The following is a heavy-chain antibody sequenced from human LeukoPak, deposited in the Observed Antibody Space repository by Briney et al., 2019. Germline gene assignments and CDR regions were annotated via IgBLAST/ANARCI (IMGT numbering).Heavy chain of an antibody. D-gene: IGHD3-10*01. CDR1: GFSLSSYE. V-gene: IGHV3-48*03. CDR2: IGRSDNIR. J-gene: IGHJ6*03. CDR3: ARRRGRGMVRGVIITGVYYYYMDV. Sequence: QTGGSLRLSCAASGFSLSSYEMNWVRQAPGKGLEWISHIGRSDNIRHYADSVKGRFSISRDNAKNSLYLQMNSLRAEDTAVYYCARRRGRGMVRGVIITGVYYYYMDVWGKGTTVTISS.